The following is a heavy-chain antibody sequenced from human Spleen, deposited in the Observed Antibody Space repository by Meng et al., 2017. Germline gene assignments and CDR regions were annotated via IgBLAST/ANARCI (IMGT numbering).Heavy chain of an antibody. CDR2: INSDGSST. D-gene: IGHD6-13*01. V-gene: IGHV3-74*01. J-gene: IGHJ1*01. Sequence: GESLKISCAASGFTFSSYWMHWVRQAPGKGLVWVSRINSDGSSTSYADSVKGRFTISRDNAKNSLYLQMNSLRAEDTAVYYCATATAVYSSSGGRKIEYFQHWGQGTLVTVSS. CDR3: ATATAVYSSSGGRKIEYFQH. CDR1: GFTFSSYW.